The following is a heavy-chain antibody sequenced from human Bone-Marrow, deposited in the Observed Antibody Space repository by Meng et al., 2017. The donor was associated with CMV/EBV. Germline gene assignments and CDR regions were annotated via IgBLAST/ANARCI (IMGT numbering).Heavy chain of an antibody. Sequence: GGSLRLSCAASGFTFSSYGMHWVRQAPGKGLEWVAFIRYDGSNKYYADSVKGRFTISRDNSKNTLYLQMNSLRAEDTAVYYCTKDSGRGGHLWFRGVDYWGQGTLVTVSS. CDR1: GFTFSSYG. CDR2: IRYDGSNK. D-gene: IGHD3-10*01. V-gene: IGHV3-30*02. CDR3: TKDSGRGGHLWFRGVDY. J-gene: IGHJ4*02.